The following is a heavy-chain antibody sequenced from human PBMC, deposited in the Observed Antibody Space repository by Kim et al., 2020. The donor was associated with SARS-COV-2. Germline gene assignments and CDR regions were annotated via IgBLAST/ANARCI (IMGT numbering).Heavy chain of an antibody. Sequence: GESLKISCKGSGYSFTSYWIGWVRQMPGKGLEWMGIIYPGDSDTRYSPSFQGQVTISADKSISTAYLQWSSLKASDTAMYYCARSARFDFWSGYHINYGMDVWGQGTTVTVSS. V-gene: IGHV5-51*01. CDR1: GYSFTSYW. J-gene: IGHJ6*02. D-gene: IGHD3-3*01. CDR2: IYPGDSDT. CDR3: ARSARFDFWSGYHINYGMDV.